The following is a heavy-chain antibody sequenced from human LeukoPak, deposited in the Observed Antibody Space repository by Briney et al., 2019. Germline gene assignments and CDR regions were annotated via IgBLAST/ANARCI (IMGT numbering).Heavy chain of an antibody. CDR3: ARGSYDSSDFEYFHH. J-gene: IGHJ1*01. D-gene: IGHD3-22*01. Sequence: SVKVSCKASGYTFTGYYMHWVRQAPGRGLEWMGWINPNSGGTNYAQKFQGRVTMTRDTSIGTAYMELNRLRSDDTAVYYCARGSYDSSDFEYFHHWGQGTLVTVSS. V-gene: IGHV1-2*02. CDR1: GYTFTGYY. CDR2: INPNSGGT.